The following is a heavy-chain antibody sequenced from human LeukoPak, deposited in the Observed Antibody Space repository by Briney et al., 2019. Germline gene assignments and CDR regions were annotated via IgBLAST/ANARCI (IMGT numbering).Heavy chain of an antibody. CDR3: AKGSHFAN. CDR2: ISRTTGTT. Sequence: PGGSLRLSCAASGFIFNNYWMHWVRQAPGKGLEWVSTISRTTGTTYYADSVKGRFTVSRDNSKNTVSLQVNSLRAEDTAVYYCAKGSHFANCGQGTLVTVSS. CDR1: GFIFNNYW. V-gene: IGHV3-23*01. J-gene: IGHJ4*02.